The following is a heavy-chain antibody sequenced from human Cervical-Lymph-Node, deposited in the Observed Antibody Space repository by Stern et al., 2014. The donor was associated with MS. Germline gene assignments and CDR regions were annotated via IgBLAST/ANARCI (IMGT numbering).Heavy chain of an antibody. CDR3: ARGSGVAAGTLS. J-gene: IGHJ5*02. CDR1: AFTFNTYT. Sequence: QVQLVQSGGGVVQPGRSLRLSCAASAFTFNTYTMHWVRQAPGKGLEWVALISYDGSNEYYADSVKGRFTISRDNSKNTVSLQMNSLRGEDTAVYYCARGSGVAAGTLSWGQGTLVTVSS. V-gene: IGHV3-30-3*01. CDR2: ISYDGSNE. D-gene: IGHD6-13*01.